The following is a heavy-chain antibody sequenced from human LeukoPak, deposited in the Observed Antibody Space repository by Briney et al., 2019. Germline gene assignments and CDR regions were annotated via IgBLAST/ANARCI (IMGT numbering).Heavy chain of an antibody. D-gene: IGHD6-19*01. CDR2: ISSSGGTM. Sequence: PGGSLRLSCADSGFTFSDSYMSWIRQAPGKGLEWVSYISSSGGTMYYADSVRGRFTISRDNAKNSLYLQMNSLRAEDTAIYYCARGGTVADPFDYWGQGTLVTVSS. J-gene: IGHJ4*02. V-gene: IGHV3-11*01. CDR3: ARGGTVADPFDY. CDR1: GFTFSDSY.